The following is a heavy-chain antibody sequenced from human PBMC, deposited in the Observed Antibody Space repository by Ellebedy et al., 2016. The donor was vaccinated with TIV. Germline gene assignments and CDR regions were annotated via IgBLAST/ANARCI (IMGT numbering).Heavy chain of an antibody. CDR1: GFTLSDHW. D-gene: IGHD5-12*01. Sequence: PGGSLRLSCAVSGFTLSDHWLTWVRQAPGKGLQWVANINKDGSVKLYEDSVKGRFSISRDDANNSLHLQMNSLIAEDTAVYCCARTGYGYHGMDVWGQGTTVTVSS. CDR2: INKDGSVK. CDR3: ARTGYGYHGMDV. V-gene: IGHV3-7*03. J-gene: IGHJ6*02.